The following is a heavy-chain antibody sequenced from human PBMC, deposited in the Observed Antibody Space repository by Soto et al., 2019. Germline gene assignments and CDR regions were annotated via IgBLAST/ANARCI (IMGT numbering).Heavy chain of an antibody. CDR2: ISDSGSPL. Sequence: GGSLRLSCAASGFDFSDYYMSWSRLAPGKGLEWISYISDSGSPLYYADSVKGRFSISRDNARKSVYLQMNNLRADDTDFYFCARDIRGYGMDVWGQGTTVTVSS. V-gene: IGHV3-11*01. CDR1: GFDFSDYY. J-gene: IGHJ6*02. CDR3: ARDIRGYGMDV. D-gene: IGHD3-10*01.